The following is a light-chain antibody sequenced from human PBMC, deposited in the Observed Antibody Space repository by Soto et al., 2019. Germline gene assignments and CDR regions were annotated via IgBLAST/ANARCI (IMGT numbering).Light chain of an antibody. J-gene: IGKJ1*01. CDR1: QSISRY. CDR3: QQYGSSPPT. CDR2: GAS. Sequence: IVLTQSPGTLSLSQGERTPLSCRASQSISRYLAWYQQKPGQGPRLLIYGASSRATGTPDRFSGSGSGTDFTLTINRLEPEDFALYYCQQYGSSPPTFGQGTKV. V-gene: IGKV3-20*01.